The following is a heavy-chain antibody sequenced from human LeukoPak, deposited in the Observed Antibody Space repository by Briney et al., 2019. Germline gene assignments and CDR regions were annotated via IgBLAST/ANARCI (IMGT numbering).Heavy chain of an antibody. CDR3: AREYLSDRRFDP. CDR1: GLTVNNNY. Sequence: PGGSLRLSCAASGLTVNNNYMSWFRQAPGKGLEWVSIIYINGDTYYADSVKGRFTISRDNSKNTVYLQMNSLRPEDTALYYCAREYLSDRRFDPWGQGTLVTVSS. CDR2: IYINGDT. D-gene: IGHD3-22*01. J-gene: IGHJ5*02. V-gene: IGHV3-66*03.